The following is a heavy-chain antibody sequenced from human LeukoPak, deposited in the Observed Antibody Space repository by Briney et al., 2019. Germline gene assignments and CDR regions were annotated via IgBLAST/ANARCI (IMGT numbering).Heavy chain of an antibody. CDR3: AKDVSILGATFFDY. V-gene: IGHV3-30*02. CDR2: IRYDGSNK. J-gene: IGHJ4*02. Sequence: SCKAPGYTFTGYYMHWVRQAPGKGLEWVAFIRYDGSNKYYADSVKGRFTISRDNSKNTLYLQMNSLRAEDTAVYYCAKDVSILGATFFDYWGQGTLVTVSS. D-gene: IGHD1-26*01. CDR1: GYTFTGYY.